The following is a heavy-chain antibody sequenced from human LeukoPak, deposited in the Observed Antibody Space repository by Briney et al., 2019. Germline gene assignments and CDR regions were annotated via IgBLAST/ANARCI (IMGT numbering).Heavy chain of an antibody. J-gene: IGHJ5*02. CDR3: AREPGFDSSGYLNWFDP. CDR2: IFYSGST. V-gene: IGHV4-59*01. D-gene: IGHD3-22*01. CDR1: GGSISSYY. Sequence: SETLSLTCTVSGGSISSYYWSWIRQPPGKGLEWIACIFYSGSTKYNPSLKSRVTISVDTSKNQLSLKLSSVTAADTAVYYCAREPGFDSSGYLNWFDPWGQGTLVTVSS.